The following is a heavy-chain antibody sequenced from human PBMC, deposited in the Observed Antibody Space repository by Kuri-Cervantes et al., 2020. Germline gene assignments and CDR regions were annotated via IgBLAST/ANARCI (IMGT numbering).Heavy chain of an antibody. J-gene: IGHJ4*02. Sequence: LETLSLTCAVYDGSFSGSSWTWIRQPAGKGLEWIGEMNHRVSTNYNPSLKSRVTISVDKSKNQFSLKLSSVTAADTAVYYCARVGAAAGAGDYWGQGTLVTVSS. D-gene: IGHD6-13*01. V-gene: IGHV4-34*01. CDR2: MNHRVST. CDR3: ARVGAAAGAGDY. CDR1: DGSFSGSS.